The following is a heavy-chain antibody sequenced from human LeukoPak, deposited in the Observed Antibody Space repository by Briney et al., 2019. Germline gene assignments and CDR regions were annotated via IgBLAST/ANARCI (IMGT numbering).Heavy chain of an antibody. Sequence: GGSLRLSCEVSGFTFTDYWMNWVRQAPGKGPEWVASIRQDGSEKTYVDSVKGRFTNSRDNTKNSLSLQLNGLRAEYTAVYYCARDGTAAGLYFDLWGQGTLVTVSS. CDR2: IRQDGSEK. CDR3: ARDGTAAGLYFDL. D-gene: IGHD6-13*01. J-gene: IGHJ4*01. V-gene: IGHV3-7*01. CDR1: GFTFTDYW.